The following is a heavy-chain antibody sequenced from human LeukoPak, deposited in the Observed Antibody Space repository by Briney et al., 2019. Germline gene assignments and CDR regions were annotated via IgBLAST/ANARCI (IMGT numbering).Heavy chain of an antibody. Sequence: ASVKVSCKASGYTFTGYYMHWVRQAPGQGLEWMGWINPNSGGTNYAQKFQGRVTMTRDTSISTAYMELSRLRPDDTAVYYCARAIYDSSGYYYGSWGQGTLVTVSS. V-gene: IGHV1-2*02. CDR3: ARAIYDSSGYYYGS. CDR1: GYTFTGYY. J-gene: IGHJ5*02. D-gene: IGHD3-22*01. CDR2: INPNSGGT.